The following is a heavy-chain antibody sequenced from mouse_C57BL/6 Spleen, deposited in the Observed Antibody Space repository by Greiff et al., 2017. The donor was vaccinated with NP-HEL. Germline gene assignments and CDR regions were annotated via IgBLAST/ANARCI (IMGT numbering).Heavy chain of an antibody. CDR1: GYAFSSYW. CDR2: IYPGDGDT. J-gene: IGHJ2*01. V-gene: IGHV1-80*01. CDR3: ARLGYYGSSYNY. Sequence: QVQLKQSGAELVKPGASVKISCKASGYAFSSYWMNWVKQRPGKGLEWIGQIYPGDGDTNYNGKFKGKATLTADKSSSTAYMQLSSLTSEDSAVYFCARLGYYGSSYNYWGQGTTLTVSS. D-gene: IGHD1-1*01.